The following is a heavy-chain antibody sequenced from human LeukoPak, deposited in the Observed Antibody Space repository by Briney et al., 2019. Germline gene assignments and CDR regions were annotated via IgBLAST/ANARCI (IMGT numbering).Heavy chain of an antibody. J-gene: IGHJ4*02. CDR3: ARDFATWYFDY. D-gene: IGHD2-15*01. Sequence: ASVKVSCKASGYTFSSYHVSWVRQAPGQGLEWMGWINTYDGNTNYAQNFQGRVAMTTDTSTSTAYMELGSLRPDDTAVYYCARDFATWYFDYWGQGTLVTVSS. CDR1: GYTFSSYH. CDR2: INTYDGNT. V-gene: IGHV1-18*01.